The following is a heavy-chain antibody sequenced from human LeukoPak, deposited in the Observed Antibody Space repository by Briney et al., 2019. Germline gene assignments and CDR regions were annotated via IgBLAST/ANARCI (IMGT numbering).Heavy chain of an antibody. CDR2: ISYDGSNK. CDR1: GFTFSSYA. J-gene: IGHJ6*03. D-gene: IGHD4-11*01. CDR3: ARDYPYSYYMNV. Sequence: GGSLRLSCAASGFTFSSYAMHWVRQAPGKGLEWVAVISYDGSNKYYADSVKGRFTIFRDNSKNTLYLQMNSLRAEDMGVYYCARDYPYSYYMNVWGNGTTVTVSS. V-gene: IGHV3-30*04.